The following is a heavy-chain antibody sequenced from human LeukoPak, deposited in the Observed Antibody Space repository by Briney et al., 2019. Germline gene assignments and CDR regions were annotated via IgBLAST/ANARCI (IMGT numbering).Heavy chain of an antibody. Sequence: SVRVSCKASGGTFSSYTISWVRQAPGQGLEWMGRIIPILGIANYAQKFQGRVTITADKSTSTAYMELSSLRSEDTAVYYCAREIEDLYYYDSSGYYYAYWGQGTLVTVSS. CDR2: IIPILGIA. J-gene: IGHJ4*02. V-gene: IGHV1-69*04. CDR3: AREIEDLYYYDSSGYYYAY. D-gene: IGHD3-22*01. CDR1: GGTFSSYT.